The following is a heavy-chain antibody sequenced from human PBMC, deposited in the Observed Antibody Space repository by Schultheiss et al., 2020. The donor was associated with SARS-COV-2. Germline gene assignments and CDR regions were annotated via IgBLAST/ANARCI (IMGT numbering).Heavy chain of an antibody. CDR2: ISGSGGST. D-gene: IGHD2-2*01. CDR3: ARVIVVVPDPPYYYYYGMDV. V-gene: IGHV3-23*01. J-gene: IGHJ6*02. Sequence: ETLSLTCAASGFTFDDYAMHWVRQAPGKGLEWASAISGSGGSTYYADSVKGRFTISRDNAKNSLYLQMNSLRAEDTAVYYCARVIVVVPDPPYYYYYGMDVWGQGTTVTVSS. CDR1: GFTFDDYA.